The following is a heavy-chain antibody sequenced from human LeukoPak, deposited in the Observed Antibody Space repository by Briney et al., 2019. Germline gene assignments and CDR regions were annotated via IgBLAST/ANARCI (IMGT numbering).Heavy chain of an antibody. D-gene: IGHD6-13*01. Sequence: GGSLRLSCAASGFTFSSYEMNWVRQAPGKGLEWVSYISSRGSTIYYADSVKGRFTISRDNAKNSLYLQMNSLRAEDTAVYYCARFTDSSSWYPSPSYYYFDYWGQGTLVTVSS. V-gene: IGHV3-48*03. CDR2: ISSRGSTI. J-gene: IGHJ4*02. CDR3: ARFTDSSSWYPSPSYYYFDY. CDR1: GFTFSSYE.